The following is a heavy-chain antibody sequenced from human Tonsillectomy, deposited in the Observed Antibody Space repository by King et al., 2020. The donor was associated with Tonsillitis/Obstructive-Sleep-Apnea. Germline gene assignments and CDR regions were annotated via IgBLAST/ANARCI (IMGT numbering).Heavy chain of an antibody. D-gene: IGHD1-26*01. CDR3: ARDGPGIDY. Sequence: VQLVESGGGVVQPGGSLRLSCAASGFSFSSFGMHWVRQAPGKGLEWVAVIRYVGTTKFYADSVKGRFTISADNSKNTLFLQMNSLRAEDTAVYYCARDGPGIDYWGQGTLVTVSS. J-gene: IGHJ4*02. CDR2: IRYVGTTK. CDR1: GFSFSSFG. V-gene: IGHV3-33*01.